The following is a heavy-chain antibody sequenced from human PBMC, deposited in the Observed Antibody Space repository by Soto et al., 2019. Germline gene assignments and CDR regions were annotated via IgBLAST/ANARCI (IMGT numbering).Heavy chain of an antibody. Sequence: QVQLVESGGGVVQPGRSLRLSCAASGFTFSSYGMHWVRQAPGKGLEWVAVISYDGSNKYYADSVKGRFTISRDNSKNTLYLQMNSLRDEDTAVYYCAEDERLPSPCMGYWGQGTLVTVSS. V-gene: IGHV3-30*18. CDR3: AEDERLPSPCMGY. D-gene: IGHD6-25*01. CDR1: GFTFSSYG. CDR2: ISYDGSNK. J-gene: IGHJ4*02.